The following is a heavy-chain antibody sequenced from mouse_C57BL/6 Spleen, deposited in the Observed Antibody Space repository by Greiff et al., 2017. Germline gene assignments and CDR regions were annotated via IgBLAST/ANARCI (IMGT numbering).Heavy chain of an antibody. V-gene: IGHV1-80*01. CDR1: GYAFSSYW. D-gene: IGHD2-4*01. Sequence: QVQLQQSGAELVKPGASVKIFCKASGYAFSSYWMNWVKQRPGKGLEWIGQIYPGDGDTNYNGKFKGKATLTADKSSSTAYMQLSSLTSEDSAVYFCAQLDYFYAMDYWGQGTSVTVSS. J-gene: IGHJ4*01. CDR3: AQLDYFYAMDY. CDR2: IYPGDGDT.